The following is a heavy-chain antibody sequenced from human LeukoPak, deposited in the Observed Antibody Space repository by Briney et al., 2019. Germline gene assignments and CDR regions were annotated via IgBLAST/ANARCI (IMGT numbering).Heavy chain of an antibody. CDR1: GFTFSNSG. CDR2: ILYDGSNE. D-gene: IGHD4-23*01. V-gene: IGHV3-30*02. CDR3: ARYGGDSGMVYYFGY. Sequence: GGSLRLSCAASGFTFSNSGMNWVRQAPGKGLEWVAFILYDGSNEYYADSVKGRFTISRDNSKNTLYLQMNSLRAEDTAVYYCARYGGDSGMVYYFGYWGQGTLVTVSS. J-gene: IGHJ4*02.